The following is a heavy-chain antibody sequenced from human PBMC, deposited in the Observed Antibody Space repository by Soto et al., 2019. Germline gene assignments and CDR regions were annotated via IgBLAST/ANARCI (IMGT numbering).Heavy chain of an antibody. J-gene: IGHJ6*02. V-gene: IGHV1-69*01. CDR1: GGTFGIYA. CDR2: IIPSFGTT. CDR3: AGVSRQMLSAPTRNGMDV. D-gene: IGHD3-16*01. Sequence: QVQLVQSGAAVSKPGSSVKVSCKASGGTFGIYAIGWVRQAPGQGLEWMGGIIPSFGTTKNAQKFQYRVAVTGDQSTNTVYMALRALRLDATSVSYCAGVSRQMLSAPTRNGMDVWGQGTTLIVSS.